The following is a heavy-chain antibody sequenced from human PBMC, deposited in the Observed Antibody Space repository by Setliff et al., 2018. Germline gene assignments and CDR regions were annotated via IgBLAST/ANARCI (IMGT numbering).Heavy chain of an antibody. CDR2: IKSKTDGGTT. CDR1: GFTFSSAW. D-gene: IGHD6-13*01. CDR3: TTAPLAAAATC. J-gene: IGHJ4*02. Sequence: GGSLRLSCAASGFTFSSAWMSWVRQAPGKGLEWVGRIKSKTDGGTTDYAAPGKGRFTISRDDSKNTLYLQMNSLKTEDTAVYYCTTAPLAAAATCWGQGTLVTVSS. V-gene: IGHV3-15*01.